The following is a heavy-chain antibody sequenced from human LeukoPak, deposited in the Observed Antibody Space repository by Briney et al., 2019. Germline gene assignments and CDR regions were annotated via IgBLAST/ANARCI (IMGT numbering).Heavy chain of an antibody. J-gene: IGHJ6*03. CDR1: GVSFSGYY. CDR2: INHSGST. Sequence: SETLSLTCAGYGVSFSGYYWSWIRQPPGKGLEWIGGINHSGSTNYNPSLKSRVTISVDTSKNQFSLKLSSVTAADTAVYYCARGGRYFDGWYYYYMDVWGKGTTVTVSS. V-gene: IGHV4-34*01. D-gene: IGHD3-9*01. CDR3: ARGGRYFDGWYYYYMDV.